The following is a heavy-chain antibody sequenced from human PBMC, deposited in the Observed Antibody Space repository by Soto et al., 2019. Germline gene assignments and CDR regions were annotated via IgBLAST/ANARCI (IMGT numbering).Heavy chain of an antibody. J-gene: IGHJ4*02. CDR1: GFTYSIYA. Sequence: EVQLLQSGGGLVQPGGSLRLSCTASGFTYSIYAMAWVRQAPGKGLEWVSAISGSGGETYYADSVKGRFTISRDNSKNAVDLQMTNLRAEDTAVYYCAKEIAVAVATPPEYWGQGTLVTVSS. V-gene: IGHV3-23*01. CDR2: ISGSGGET. D-gene: IGHD5-12*01. CDR3: AKEIAVAVATPPEY.